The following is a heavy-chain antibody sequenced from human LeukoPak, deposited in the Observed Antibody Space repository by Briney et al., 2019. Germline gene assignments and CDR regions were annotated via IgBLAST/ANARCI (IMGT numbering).Heavy chain of an antibody. Sequence: SGRSLRLSCTASGFTFGDYAMSWVRQAPGKGLKWVGFVRSKAYGGTTEYAASVKGRFTISRDDSKSIAYLQMNSLKTEDTAVYYCTRESYDFWSGYYPDDAFDLWGQGTMVTVFS. CDR3: TRESYDFWSGYYPDDAFDL. V-gene: IGHV3-49*04. D-gene: IGHD3-3*01. J-gene: IGHJ3*01. CDR2: VRSKAYGGTT. CDR1: GFTFGDYA.